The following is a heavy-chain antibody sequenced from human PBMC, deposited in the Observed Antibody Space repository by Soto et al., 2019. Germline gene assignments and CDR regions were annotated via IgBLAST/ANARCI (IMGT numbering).Heavy chain of an antibody. V-gene: IGHV3-30*18. CDR2: ISYDGSNK. D-gene: IGHD2-2*01. J-gene: IGHJ6*02. Sequence: GGSLRLSCAASGFTFSSYGMHWVRQAPGKGLEWVAVISYDGSNKYYADSVKGRFTISRDNSKNTLYLQMNSLRAEDTAVYYCAKCIGVPTASCGMDVWGQGTTVTVSS. CDR3: AKCIGVPTASCGMDV. CDR1: GFTFSSYG.